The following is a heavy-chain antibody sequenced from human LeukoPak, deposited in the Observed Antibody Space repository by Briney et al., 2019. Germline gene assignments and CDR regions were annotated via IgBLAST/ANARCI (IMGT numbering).Heavy chain of an antibody. Sequence: WETLSLTCTVSGGSVSSGSYYWSWIRQPPGKGLEWIGYIYYSGSTTYNPSLKSRVTISVDTSKNKFSLKLSSVTAADTAVYYCARVPISTTARGYFDYWGQGTLVTVSS. CDR1: GGSVSSGSYY. CDR2: IYYSGST. D-gene: IGHD4-17*01. J-gene: IGHJ4*02. V-gene: IGHV4-61*01. CDR3: ARVPISTTARGYFDY.